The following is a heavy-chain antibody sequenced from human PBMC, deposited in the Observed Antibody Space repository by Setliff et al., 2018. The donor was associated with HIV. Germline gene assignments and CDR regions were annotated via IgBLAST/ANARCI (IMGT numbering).Heavy chain of an antibody. CDR2: IYHSGST. CDR3: ARDLHQPGYFYYVDV. CDR1: GASISSDNS. D-gene: IGHD3-16*01. Sequence: SETLSLTCAVSGASISSDNSWSWVRQSPGRGLEWIGQIYHSGSTNYNPSLKSRVTISIDTSKNRFFLKLNSVTAADTAIYYCARDLHQPGYFYYVDVWGKGTAVTVSS. J-gene: IGHJ6*04. V-gene: IGHV4-4*02.